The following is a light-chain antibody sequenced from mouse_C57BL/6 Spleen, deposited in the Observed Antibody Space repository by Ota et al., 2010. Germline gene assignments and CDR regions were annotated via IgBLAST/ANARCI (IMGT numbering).Light chain of an antibody. CDR1: QNVGTN. J-gene: IGKJ4*01. CDR3: QQYNSYPFT. Sequence: DIVMTQSQKFMSTSVGDRVSVTCKASQNVGTNVDWYQQKPGQSPKALIYSASYRYSGVPDRFTGSGSGTDFTLTISNVQSEDLAEYFXQQYNSYPFTFGSGTKVGNK. CDR2: SAS. V-gene: IGKV6-15*01.